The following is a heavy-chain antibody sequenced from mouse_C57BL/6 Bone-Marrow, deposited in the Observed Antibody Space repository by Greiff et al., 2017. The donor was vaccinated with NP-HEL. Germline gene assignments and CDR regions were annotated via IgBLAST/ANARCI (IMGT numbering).Heavy chain of an antibody. CDR2: IYPGDGDT. D-gene: IGHD2-4*01. V-gene: IGHV1-82*01. CDR3: APDDYETAWFAY. CDR1: GYAFSSSW. J-gene: IGHJ3*01. Sequence: VQLQQSGPELVKPGASVKISCKASGYAFSSSWMNWVKQRPGKGLEWIGRIYPGDGDTNYNGKFKGKATLTADKSSSTAYMQLSSLTSEDSAVYFCAPDDYETAWFAYWGQGTLVTVSA.